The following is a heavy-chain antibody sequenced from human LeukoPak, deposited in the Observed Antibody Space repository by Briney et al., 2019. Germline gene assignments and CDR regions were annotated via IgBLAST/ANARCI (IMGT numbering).Heavy chain of an antibody. CDR3: ASGPGYCYHDS. J-gene: IGHJ4*02. Sequence: SETLSLTCTVSGGSISSYYWSWIRQPPGKGLEWIGYIYYSGSTNYNPSLKSRVTISVDASKNQFSLKLSSETAADTAVYYCASGPGYCYHDSWGQGTLVTVSS. D-gene: IGHD1-26*01. CDR2: IYYSGST. V-gene: IGHV4-59*12. CDR1: GGSISSYY.